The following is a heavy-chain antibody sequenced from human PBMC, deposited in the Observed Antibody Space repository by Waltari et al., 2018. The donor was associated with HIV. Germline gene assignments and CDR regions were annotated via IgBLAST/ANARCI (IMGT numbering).Heavy chain of an antibody. V-gene: IGHV3-30*18. CDR3: AKDGYSGYEVVDY. D-gene: IGHD5-12*01. J-gene: IGHJ4*02. CDR2: ISYDGSNK. CDR1: GFTFSSYG. Sequence: QVQLVESGGGVVQPGRSLRLSCAASGFTFSSYGMHWVRQAPGKGLEWVAVISYDGSNKYYADSVKGRFTISRDNSKNTLYLQMNSLRAEDTAVYYCAKDGYSGYEVVDYWGQGTLVTVSS.